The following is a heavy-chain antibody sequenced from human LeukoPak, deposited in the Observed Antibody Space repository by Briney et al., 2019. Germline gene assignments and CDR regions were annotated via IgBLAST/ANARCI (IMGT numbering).Heavy chain of an antibody. CDR3: ARTIWDSSSWSHTFDY. Sequence: GASVKVSCKTSGYTFTSYGISWVRQAPGQGLEWMGWISAYNGNTNYAQKLQGRVTMTTDTSTSTAYMELRSLRSDDTAVYYCARTIWDSSSWSHTFDYWGQGTLVTVSS. CDR1: GYTFTSYG. D-gene: IGHD6-13*01. J-gene: IGHJ4*02. V-gene: IGHV1-18*01. CDR2: ISAYNGNT.